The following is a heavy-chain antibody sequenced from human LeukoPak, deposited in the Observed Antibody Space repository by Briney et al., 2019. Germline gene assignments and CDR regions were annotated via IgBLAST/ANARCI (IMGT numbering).Heavy chain of an antibody. CDR2: IYYSGST. CDR1: GDSISSGGNY. Sequence: SETLSLTCTVSGDSISSGGNYWSWLRQHPGKGLEWIGYIYYSGSTYYNPSLKSRLTISVDTSKNQFSLKLSSVTAADTAVYYCARGGNSGYASGYFDYWGQGTLVTVSS. J-gene: IGHJ4*02. V-gene: IGHV4-31*03. D-gene: IGHD5-12*01. CDR3: ARGGNSGYASGYFDY.